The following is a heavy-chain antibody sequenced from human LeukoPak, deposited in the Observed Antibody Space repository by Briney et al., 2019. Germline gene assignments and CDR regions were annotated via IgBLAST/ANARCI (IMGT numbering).Heavy chain of an antibody. CDR3: AKGNMVRGVIITPLFDY. D-gene: IGHD3-10*01. V-gene: IGHV3-30*18. CDR1: GFTFSSYG. J-gene: IGHJ4*02. CDR2: ISYDGSNK. Sequence: GGSLRLSCAASGFTFSSYGMSWVRQAPGKGLEWVAVISYDGSNKYYADSVKGRFTISRDNSKNTLYLQTNSLRAEDTAVYYCAKGNMVRGVIITPLFDYWGQGTLVTVSS.